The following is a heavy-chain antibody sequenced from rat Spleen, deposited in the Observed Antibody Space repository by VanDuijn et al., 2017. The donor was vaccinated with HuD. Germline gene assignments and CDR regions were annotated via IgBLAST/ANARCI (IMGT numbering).Heavy chain of an antibody. CDR2: ISYDGGST. CDR1: GFTFSNYG. Sequence: EVQLVESGGGLVQPGRSMKLSCAASGFTFSNYGMAWVRQAPKKGLEWVAYISYDGGSTYYRDPVKGRFTISRDNAKSTLYLQMDSLRSEDTATYYCTTTRVYDPYVMDAWGQGASVTVSS. D-gene: IGHD1-4*01. J-gene: IGHJ4*01. V-gene: IGHV5-20*01. CDR3: TTTRVYDPYVMDA.